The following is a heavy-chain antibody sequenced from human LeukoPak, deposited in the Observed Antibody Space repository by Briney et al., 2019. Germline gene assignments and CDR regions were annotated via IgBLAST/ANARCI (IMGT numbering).Heavy chain of an antibody. J-gene: IGHJ4*02. V-gene: IGHV1-18*01. CDR3: ARDPVADHFDY. Sequence: ASVKVSCKASGYTFTSYGISWMRQAPGQGLERMGWISAYNGNTNYAQKPQGRVTMTTDTSTSTAYMELRSLRSDDTAVYYCARDPVADHFDYWGQGTLVTVSS. CDR2: ISAYNGNT. CDR1: GYTFTSYG. D-gene: IGHD6-19*01.